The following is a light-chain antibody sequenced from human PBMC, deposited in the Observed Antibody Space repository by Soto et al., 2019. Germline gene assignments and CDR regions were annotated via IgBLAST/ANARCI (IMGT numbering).Light chain of an antibody. CDR2: AAS. Sequence: EIVLTPSPATLSLSPGERVTLSCRASQSVSNYLAWYQQTPGQAPRLLVSAASNRATGIRARFSGSGSGTDFTLTISSLEPEDFGVFYCQQRFDWPKITFGQGTRLEIK. V-gene: IGKV3-11*01. CDR3: QQRFDWPKIT. J-gene: IGKJ5*01. CDR1: QSVSNY.